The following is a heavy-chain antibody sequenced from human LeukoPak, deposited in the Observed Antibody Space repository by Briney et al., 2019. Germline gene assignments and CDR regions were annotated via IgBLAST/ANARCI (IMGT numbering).Heavy chain of an antibody. CDR3: ARDQRQQLATKNYYYGMDV. V-gene: IGHV1-3*01. CDR2: INAGNGNT. CDR1: GYTFTSYA. Sequence: ASVKVSCKASGYTFTSYAMRWVRQAPGQRLEWMGWINAGNGNTKYSQKFQGRVTITRDTSASTAYMELSSLRSEDTAVYYCARDQRQQLATKNYYYGMDVWGQGTTVTVSS. D-gene: IGHD6-13*01. J-gene: IGHJ6*02.